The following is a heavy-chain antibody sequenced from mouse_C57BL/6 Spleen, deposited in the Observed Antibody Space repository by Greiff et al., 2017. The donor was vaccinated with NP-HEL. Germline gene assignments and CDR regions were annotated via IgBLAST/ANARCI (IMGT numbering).Heavy chain of an antibody. CDR1: GYAFSSSW. V-gene: IGHV1-82*01. CDR3: ARHPRRSDSSGYVAMDY. CDR2: IYPGDGDT. Sequence: QVQLQQSGPELVKPGASVKISCKASGYAFSSSWMNWVKQRPGKGLEWIGRIYPGDGDTNYNGKFKGKATLTADKSSSTAYMQLSSLTSEDSAVYFCARHPRRSDSSGYVAMDYWGQGTSVTVSS. D-gene: IGHD3-2*02. J-gene: IGHJ4*01.